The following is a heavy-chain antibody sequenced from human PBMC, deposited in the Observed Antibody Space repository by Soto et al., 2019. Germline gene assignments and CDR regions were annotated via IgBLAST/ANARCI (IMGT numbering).Heavy chain of an antibody. Sequence: GGTLRLSCAASGLTFSDYYMSWIRQAPGKGLEWVSYISSSSSYTNYADSVKGRFTISRDNAKNSLYLQMNSLRAEDTAVYYCARDKTSAGSGVDPWGQGTLVTVSS. V-gene: IGHV3-11*06. CDR1: GLTFSDYY. D-gene: IGHD3-10*01. CDR2: ISSSSSYT. J-gene: IGHJ5*02. CDR3: ARDKTSAGSGVDP.